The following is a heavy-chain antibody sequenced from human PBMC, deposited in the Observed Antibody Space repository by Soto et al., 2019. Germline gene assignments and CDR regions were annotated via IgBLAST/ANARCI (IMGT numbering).Heavy chain of an antibody. Sequence: GGSLRLSCAASGFTVSSSAMIWVRQAPGKGLEWVATFSAGGSRYYADSVKGRFTISRTSSQNTLDLQMNGLRAGDTAVYYCARDREWEPRQEGFDYWGQGTLVTVSS. CDR2: FSAGGSR. J-gene: IGHJ4*02. V-gene: IGHV3-23*01. D-gene: IGHD1-26*01. CDR3: ARDREWEPRQEGFDY. CDR1: GFTVSSSA.